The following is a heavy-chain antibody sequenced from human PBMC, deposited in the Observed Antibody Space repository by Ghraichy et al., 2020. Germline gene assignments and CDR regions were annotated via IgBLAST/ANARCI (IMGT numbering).Heavy chain of an antibody. V-gene: IGHV4-61*02. J-gene: IGHJ3*02. Sequence: SETLSLTCTVSGGSISSGSYYWSWIRQPAGKGLEWIVRRYTSGSTNYNPSLKSRVTISVDTSKNQFSLKLSSVTAADTAVYAWARGYQVRGVIRDAFDIWGQGTMVTVSS. CDR3: ARGYQVRGVIRDAFDI. CDR2: RYTSGST. CDR1: GGSISSGSYY. D-gene: IGHD3-10*02.